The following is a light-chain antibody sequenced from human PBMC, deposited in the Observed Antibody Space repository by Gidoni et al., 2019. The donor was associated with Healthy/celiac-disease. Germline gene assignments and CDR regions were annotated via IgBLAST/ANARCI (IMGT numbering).Light chain of an antibody. V-gene: IGKV1-9*01. CDR2: AAS. J-gene: IGKJ3*01. CDR1: QGISSY. Sequence: IQLTQSPSSRSASVGDRVTITCRASQGISSYLAWYQQKPGKAPKLLIYAASTLQSGVPSRFSGSGSGTDFTLTISSLQPEDFATYYCQQLNSYPPTFGPGTKVEIK. CDR3: QQLNSYPPT.